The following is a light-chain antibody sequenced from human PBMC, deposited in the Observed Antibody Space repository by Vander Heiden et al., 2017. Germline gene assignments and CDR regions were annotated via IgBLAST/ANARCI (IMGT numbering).Light chain of an antibody. CDR1: QILLHSNGNTY. CDR2: SCI. J-gene: IGKJ5*01. V-gene: IGKV2-28*01. Sequence: IVMTQSPLSLPVTPGEPASITCRSSQILLHSNGNTYLNWYLHMPGQFPQLLIYSCINRAYGVPDRFSGGGSGTDFTLKISRWEAEDVGVYYCRQALQTPVTFGQGRQLDIK. CDR3: RQALQTPVT.